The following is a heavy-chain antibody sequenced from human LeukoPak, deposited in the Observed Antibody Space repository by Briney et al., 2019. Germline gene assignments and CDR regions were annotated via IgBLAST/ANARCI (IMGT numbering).Heavy chain of an antibody. Sequence: ASVKVSCKASGYTFIGYNMHWVRQAPGQGREWMGWINPNNGGTNYSQKFQGRVTMTRDMSISTAYMELRSLRSDDTAVYYCARDGIGSDYVRYFDYWGQGTLVTVSS. CDR1: GYTFIGYN. V-gene: IGHV1-2*02. D-gene: IGHD3-10*02. CDR3: ARDGIGSDYVRYFDY. CDR2: INPNNGGT. J-gene: IGHJ4*02.